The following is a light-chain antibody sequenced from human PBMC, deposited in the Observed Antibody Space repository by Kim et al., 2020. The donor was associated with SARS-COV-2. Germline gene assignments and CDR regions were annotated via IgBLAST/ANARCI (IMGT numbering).Light chain of an antibody. Sequence: GQSIPTSCTGTSRDVGGYNSVSWYQQHPGKAPQLMIFDVIKRPSGVSHRFSGSKSGNTASLTISGLQAEDEADYYCSSYTTSATYVFGTGTKVTVL. V-gene: IGLV2-14*04. CDR1: SRDVGGYNS. J-gene: IGLJ1*01. CDR3: SSYTTSATYV. CDR2: DVI.